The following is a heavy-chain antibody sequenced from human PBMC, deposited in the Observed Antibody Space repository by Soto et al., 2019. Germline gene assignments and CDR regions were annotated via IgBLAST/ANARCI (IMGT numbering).Heavy chain of an antibody. D-gene: IGHD3-10*01. V-gene: IGHV1-69*06. J-gene: IGHJ6*02. CDR2: IIPIFGTA. CDR1: GGTFSSYA. Sequence: SVKVSCKASGGTFSSYAISWVRQAPGQGLEWMGGIIPIFGTANYAQKFQGRVTITADKSTSTAYMELSSLRSEDTAVYYCARGIGTMVRVYYYGMDVWGQGTTVTVSS. CDR3: ARGIGTMVRVYYYGMDV.